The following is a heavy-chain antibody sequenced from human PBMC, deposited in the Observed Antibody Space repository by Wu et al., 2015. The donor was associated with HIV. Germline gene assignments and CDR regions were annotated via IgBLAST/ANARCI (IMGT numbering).Heavy chain of an antibody. D-gene: IGHD3-22*01. Sequence: QVQLVQSGAEVKKPGASVKVSCKASGYTFSTYGFNWVRQAPGQGLEWMGWISAHNDVPTYAQKVQGRVTMTTDTSTSTAYMELRSLRSDDTAVYYCAVSNYYDSSGYWFDPWGHGTWSTVSS. CDR3: AVSNYYDSSGYWFDP. V-gene: IGHV1-18*01. CDR1: GYTFSTYG. CDR2: ISAHNDVP. J-gene: IGHJ5*02.